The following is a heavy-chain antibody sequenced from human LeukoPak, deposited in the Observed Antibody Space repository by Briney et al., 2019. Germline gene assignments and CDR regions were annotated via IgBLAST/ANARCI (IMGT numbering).Heavy chain of an antibody. CDR1: GVSISSSSFY. CDR3: YNEGAGFDY. V-gene: IGHV4-39*01. J-gene: IGHJ4*02. D-gene: IGHD5-24*01. Sequence: SETLSLTCTVSGVSISSSSFYWGWIRQPPGKGLEWIGSVYSSGSTYYNPPLRSRVTISVDTSKNQFSLKLSSVTAADTAVYHCYNEGAGFDYWGQGTLVTVSS. CDR2: VYSSGST.